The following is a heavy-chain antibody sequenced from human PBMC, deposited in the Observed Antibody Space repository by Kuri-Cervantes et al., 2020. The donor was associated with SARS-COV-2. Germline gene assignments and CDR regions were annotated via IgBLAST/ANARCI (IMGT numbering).Heavy chain of an antibody. CDR2: IYYSGST. V-gene: IGHV4-39*01. CDR3: ARTSGYYSDYFDY. D-gene: IGHD3-22*01. CDR1: GGSISSSSYY. Sequence: SETLSLTCTVSGGSISSSSYYWGWIRQPPGKGLEWIGSIYYSGSTYYNPSPKGRVTISVDTSKNQFSLELSSVTAADTAVYYCARTSGYYSDYFDYWGQGTLVTVSS. J-gene: IGHJ4*02.